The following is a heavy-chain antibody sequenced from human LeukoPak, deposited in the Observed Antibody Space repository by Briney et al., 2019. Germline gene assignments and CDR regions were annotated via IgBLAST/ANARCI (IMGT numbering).Heavy chain of an antibody. CDR2: MYYRGST. V-gene: IGHV4-39*07. D-gene: IGHD6-13*01. CDR3: ARVGAAAGTRGYYYYMDV. CDR1: GGSISSSSYY. Sequence: SETLSLTCTVSGGSISSSSYYWGWIRQPPGKGLEWIGSMYYRGSTYYNPSLKSRVTISVDTSKNQFSLKLSSVTAADTAVYYCARVGAAAGTRGYYYYMDVWGKGTTVTVSS. J-gene: IGHJ6*03.